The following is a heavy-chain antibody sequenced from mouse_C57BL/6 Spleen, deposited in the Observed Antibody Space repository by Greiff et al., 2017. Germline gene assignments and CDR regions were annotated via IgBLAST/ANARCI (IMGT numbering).Heavy chain of an antibody. D-gene: IGHD2-1*01. CDR2: IYPGSGST. Sequence: QVQLQQPGAELVKPGASVKMSCKASGYTFTSYWITWVKQRPGQGLEWIGDIYPGSGSTNYNEKFKSKATLTVDTSSSTAYMQLSSLTSEDSAVYYCARGGYGNYKNYAMDDWGQGTSVTVSS. CDR1: GYTFTSYW. V-gene: IGHV1-55*01. J-gene: IGHJ4*01. CDR3: ARGGYGNYKNYAMDD.